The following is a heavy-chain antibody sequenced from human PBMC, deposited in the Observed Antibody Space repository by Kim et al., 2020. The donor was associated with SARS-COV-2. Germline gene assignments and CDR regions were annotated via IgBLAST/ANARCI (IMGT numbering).Heavy chain of an antibody. Sequence: SETLSLTCTVFGGSISSYYWSWIRQPPGKGLEWIGYIYNSGSTNDNPSLKSRVTISVDTSKNQFSLKLNSVTAAYTAVYFCARSGYYDFWSGYYTWYFDLWGRGTLVTVSS. CDR3: ARSGYYDFWSGYYTWYFDL. CDR2: IYNSGST. CDR1: GGSISSYY. D-gene: IGHD3-3*01. V-gene: IGHV4-59*13. J-gene: IGHJ2*01.